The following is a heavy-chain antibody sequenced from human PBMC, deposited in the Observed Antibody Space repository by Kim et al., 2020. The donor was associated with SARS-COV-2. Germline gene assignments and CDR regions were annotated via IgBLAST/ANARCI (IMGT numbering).Heavy chain of an antibody. CDR3: ARADLLVLDY. CDR1: GFTFSAYT. D-gene: IGHD6-13*01. V-gene: IGHV3-21*01. Sequence: GGSLRLSCAASGFTFSAYTMNWVRQAPGKGLEWVSSISGSSSSIYYADSAKGRFTISRDNAKNSLYLQMNGLRAEDTALYYCARADLLVLDYWGQGTLVT. J-gene: IGHJ4*02. CDR2: ISGSSSSI.